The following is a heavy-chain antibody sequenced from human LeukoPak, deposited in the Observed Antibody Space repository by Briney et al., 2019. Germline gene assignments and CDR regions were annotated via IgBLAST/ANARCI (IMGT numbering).Heavy chain of an antibody. CDR3: ARDLDSSSPFDY. CDR1: GFTFSSYS. CDR2: ISSSSSYI. D-gene: IGHD6-6*01. V-gene: IGHV3-21*01. Sequence: GGSLRLSCAASGFTFSSYSMNWVRQGPGKGLEWVSSISSSSSYIYYADSVKGRFTISRDNAKNSLYLQMNSLRAEDTAVYYCARDLDSSSPFDYWGQGTLVTVSS. J-gene: IGHJ4*02.